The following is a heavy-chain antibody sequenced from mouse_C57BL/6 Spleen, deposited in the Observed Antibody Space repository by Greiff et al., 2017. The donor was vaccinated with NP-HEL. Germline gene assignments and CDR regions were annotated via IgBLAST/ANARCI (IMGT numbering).Heavy chain of an antibody. CDR3: ARGSDNYGYYAMDY. D-gene: IGHD1-1*01. V-gene: IGHV1-81*01. CDR1: GYTFTSYG. J-gene: IGHJ4*01. CDR2: IYPRSGNT. Sequence: QVQLQQSGAELARPGASVKLSCKASGYTFTSYGISWVKQRTGQGLEWIGEIYPRSGNTYYNEKFKGKATLTADKSSSTAYMELRSLTSEDSAVYFCARGSDNYGYYAMDYWGQGTSVTVSS.